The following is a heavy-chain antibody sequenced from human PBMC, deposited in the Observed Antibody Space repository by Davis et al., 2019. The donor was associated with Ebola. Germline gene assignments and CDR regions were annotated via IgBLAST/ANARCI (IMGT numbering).Heavy chain of an antibody. CDR1: GYTLTELS. D-gene: IGHD1-1*01. Sequence: ASVKVSCKVSGYTLTELSMHWVRQATGQGLEWMGWINAGNGNTNYAQNLQGRVTMTTDTSTSTAYMELRSLRLDDTAVYYCARDFLNWIPGAGWFDPWGQGTLIIVSS. CDR2: INAGNGNT. V-gene: IGHV1-18*01. J-gene: IGHJ5*02. CDR3: ARDFLNWIPGAGWFDP.